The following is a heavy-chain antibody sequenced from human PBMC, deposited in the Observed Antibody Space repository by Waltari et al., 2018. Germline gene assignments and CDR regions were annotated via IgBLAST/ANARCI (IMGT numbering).Heavy chain of an antibody. Sequence: EVQLVESGGGLVKPGGSLRLACAAAGFTFTSYSMNWVRQAPGNGLEWVYSIISSSSYIYYSDSVKGRFTIYRDNDKNSLYLQMNSMRAEDTAVDYCARDSTGYGDHHPCDDWGQGTLVTVSS. CDR3: ARDSTGYGDHHPCDD. CDR2: IISSSSYI. J-gene: IGHJ4*02. V-gene: IGHV3-21*01. CDR1: GFTFTSYS. D-gene: IGHD4-17*01.